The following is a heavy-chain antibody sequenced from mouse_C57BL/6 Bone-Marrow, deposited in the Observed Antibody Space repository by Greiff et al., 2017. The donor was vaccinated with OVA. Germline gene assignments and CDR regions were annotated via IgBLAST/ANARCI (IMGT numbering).Heavy chain of an antibody. D-gene: IGHD1-1*01. Sequence: EVQRVESGGGLVKPGGSLKLSCAASGFTFSSYAMSRVRQTPEKRLEWVATISDGGSYTYYPDNVKGRFTISRDNAKNNLYLQMSHLKSEDTAMYYCARSSYYYGSSYWWYFDVWGTGTTVTVSS. CDR3: ARSSYYYGSSYWWYFDV. CDR2: ISDGGSYT. J-gene: IGHJ1*03. V-gene: IGHV5-4*01. CDR1: GFTFSSYA.